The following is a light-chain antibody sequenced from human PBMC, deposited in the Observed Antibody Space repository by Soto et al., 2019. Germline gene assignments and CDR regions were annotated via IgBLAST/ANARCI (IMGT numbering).Light chain of an antibody. J-gene: IGLJ1*01. CDR1: SSDVGAYNY. CDR3: GSHTTRSTQV. V-gene: IGLV2-14*01. CDR2: DVN. Sequence: QSALTQPASVSGSPGQSITISCTGTSSDVGAYNYVSWYQQSPGKVPKLMIYDVNNRPSGVSNRFSGSKSGNTASLTISGIQAEDEGDYYCGSHTTRSTQVFGTGTKVTVL.